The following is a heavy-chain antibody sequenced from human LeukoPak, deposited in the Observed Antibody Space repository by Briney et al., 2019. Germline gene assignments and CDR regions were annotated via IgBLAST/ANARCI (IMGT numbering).Heavy chain of an antibody. CDR3: ARNLSPLVGATPPSLAFDI. Sequence: GGSLRLSCAASGFTVSSNYMSWVRQAPGKGPEWVSVIYSGGSTYYADSVKGRFTISRDNSKNTLYLQMNSLRAEDTAVYYCARNLSPLVGATPPSLAFDIWGQGTMVTVSS. CDR2: IYSGGST. V-gene: IGHV3-66*02. CDR1: GFTVSSNY. D-gene: IGHD1-26*01. J-gene: IGHJ3*02.